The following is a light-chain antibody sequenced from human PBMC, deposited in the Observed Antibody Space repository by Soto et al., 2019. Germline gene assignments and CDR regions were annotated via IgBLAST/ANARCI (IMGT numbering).Light chain of an antibody. Sequence: DIQMTQSPSTRSASVGDRVTSTCRASQSISSWLAWYQQKPGKAPKLLIYDASSLESGVPSRFSGSGSGTEFTLTISSLQPDDFATYYCQQYNSYPWTFGQGTKVDIK. CDR1: QSISSW. V-gene: IGKV1-5*01. CDR2: DAS. J-gene: IGKJ1*01. CDR3: QQYNSYPWT.